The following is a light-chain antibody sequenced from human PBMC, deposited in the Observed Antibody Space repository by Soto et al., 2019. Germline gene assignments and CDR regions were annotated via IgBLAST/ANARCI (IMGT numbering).Light chain of an antibody. CDR2: DAS. CDR3: QPRTSWIT. J-gene: IGKJ5*01. Sequence: EIVLTQSPATLSLSQGERATLSCRASQSVSSYLAWYQQKPGQAPRLLIYDASNRATGTPARFSGSGSGTDFTLTIRSMEPEYFAVDYSQPRTSWITFGQGTRLEIK. V-gene: IGKV3-11*01. CDR1: QSVSSY.